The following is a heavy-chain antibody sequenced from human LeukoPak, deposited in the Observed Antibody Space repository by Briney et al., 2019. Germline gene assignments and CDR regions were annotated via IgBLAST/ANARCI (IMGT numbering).Heavy chain of an antibody. CDR1: GVSISSYY. D-gene: IGHD6-13*01. J-gene: IGHJ5*02. CDR3: ARSYSSSWYAFHWFDP. V-gene: IGHV4-59*01. CDR2: IYYSGST. Sequence: SETLSLTCTVSGVSISSYYWSWIRQPPGKGLEWIGYIYYSGSTNYNPPLKSRVTISVDTSKNQFSLKLSSVTAADTAVYYCARSYSSSWYAFHWFDPWGQGTLVTVSS.